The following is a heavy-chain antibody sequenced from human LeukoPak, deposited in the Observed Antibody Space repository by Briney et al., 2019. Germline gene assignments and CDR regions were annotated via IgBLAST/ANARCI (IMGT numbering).Heavy chain of an antibody. CDR3: GTYYYGSGIYGPVDY. V-gene: IGHV1-18*01. D-gene: IGHD3-10*01. Sequence: ASVKVSCKASGYTVASYGVSWVRQAPGQGLEWMGWISAYNGNTNYAQKLQGRVTMTTDTSTSTAYMELRSLRSDDTAVYYCGTYYYGSGIYGPVDYWGQGTLVTVSS. CDR1: GYTVASYG. J-gene: IGHJ4*02. CDR2: ISAYNGNT.